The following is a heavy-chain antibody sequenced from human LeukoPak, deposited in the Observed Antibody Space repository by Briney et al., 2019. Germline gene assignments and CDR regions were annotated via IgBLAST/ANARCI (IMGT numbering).Heavy chain of an antibody. D-gene: IGHD5-12*01. CDR3: ARDGYSGYGFLDV. Sequence: GGSLRLSCAASGFTFSDHYMDWVRQAPGKGLEWFGRTRNKANSYTTEYAASVKGRFTISRDDSKNSLYLQMNSLKTEDTAVYYCARDGYSGYGFLDVWGKGTTVTVSS. J-gene: IGHJ6*04. CDR1: GFTFSDHY. CDR2: TRNKANSYTT. V-gene: IGHV3-72*01.